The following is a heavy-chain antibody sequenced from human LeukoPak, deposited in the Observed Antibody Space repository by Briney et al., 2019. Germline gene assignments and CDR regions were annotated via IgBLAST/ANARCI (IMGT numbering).Heavy chain of an antibody. D-gene: IGHD3-9*01. Sequence: VASVKVSCKASGYTFTSYGISWVRQAPGQGLEWMGWISAYNGNTNYAQKLQGRVTMTTDTSTGTAYMELRSLRSDDTAVYYCAREDRYFDWSRAFDIWGQGTMVTVSS. CDR2: ISAYNGNT. J-gene: IGHJ3*02. CDR1: GYTFTSYG. V-gene: IGHV1-18*01. CDR3: AREDRYFDWSRAFDI.